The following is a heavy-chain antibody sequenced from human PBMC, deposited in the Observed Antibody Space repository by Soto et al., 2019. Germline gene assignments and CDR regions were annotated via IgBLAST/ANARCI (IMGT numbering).Heavy chain of an antibody. D-gene: IGHD6-13*01. CDR2: IYHSGST. Sequence: PSETLSLTCAVSGGSISSSNWWSWVRQPPGKGLEWIGEIYHSGSTNYNPSLKSRVTISVDKSKNQFSLKLSSVTAADTAVYYCARDCWSEVSQHSSSWRRRSTWFDPWGQGTLVTVSS. V-gene: IGHV4-4*02. CDR3: ARDCWSEVSQHSSSWRRRSTWFDP. J-gene: IGHJ5*02. CDR1: GGSISSSNW.